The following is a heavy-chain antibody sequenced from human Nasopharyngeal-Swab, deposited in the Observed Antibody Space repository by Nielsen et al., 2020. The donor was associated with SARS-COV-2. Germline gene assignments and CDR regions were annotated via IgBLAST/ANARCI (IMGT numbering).Heavy chain of an antibody. CDR3: ARGDSSSWTDDAFDI. CDR1: GFTFSSYW. D-gene: IGHD6-13*01. J-gene: IGHJ3*02. Sequence: GGSLRLSCAASGFTFSSYWMSWVRRAPGKGLEWVANIKQDGSEKYYVDSVKGRFTISRDNAKNSLYLQMNSLRAEDTAVYYCARGDSSSWTDDAFDIWVQGTMVTVSS. CDR2: IKQDGSEK. V-gene: IGHV3-7*01.